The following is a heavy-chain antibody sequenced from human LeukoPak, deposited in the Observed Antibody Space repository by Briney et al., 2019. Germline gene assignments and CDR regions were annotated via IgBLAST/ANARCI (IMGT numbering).Heavy chain of an antibody. CDR3: ASLKNYYDSSGNLVTDAFDI. V-gene: IGHV1-18*04. Sequence: ASVKVSCKASGYTFTKYSISWVRQAPGQGLEWMGWISAYNGDTNYAQKLQGRVTMTTDTSTSTAYMELRSLRSDDTAVYYCASLKNYYDSSGNLVTDAFDIWGQGTMVTVSS. CDR2: ISAYNGDT. D-gene: IGHD3-22*01. CDR1: GYTFTKYS. J-gene: IGHJ3*02.